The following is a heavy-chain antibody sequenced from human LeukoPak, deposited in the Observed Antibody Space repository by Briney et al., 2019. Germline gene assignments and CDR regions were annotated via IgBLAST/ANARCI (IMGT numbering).Heavy chain of an antibody. CDR2: INPSGGST. CDR1: GYTFTRYY. CDR3: SRDRALAGTNVDAFDF. J-gene: IGHJ3*01. D-gene: IGHD6-19*01. Sequence: ASVKVSCKASGYTFTRYYVHWVRQAPGQGLEWMGMINPSGGSTSYAQKFQGSVTMTRDTPTGTAYMELSGLSSEDTAVYYCSRDRALAGTNVDAFDFWGQGTMVTVSS. V-gene: IGHV1-46*01.